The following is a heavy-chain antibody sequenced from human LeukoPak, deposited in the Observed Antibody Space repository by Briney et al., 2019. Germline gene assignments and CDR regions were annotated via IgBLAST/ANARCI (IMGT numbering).Heavy chain of an antibody. CDR3: ARGSGAARPNFDY. CDR2: IYYSGGT. V-gene: IGHV4-59*01. Sequence: SETLSLTCTVSGGSISSYYWSWIRQPPGKGLEWIGHIYYSGGTKYNPSLESRVTISVDTSKNQFSLNLSSVTAADTAVYYCARGSGAARPNFDYWGQGTLVTVSS. D-gene: IGHD6-6*01. J-gene: IGHJ4*02. CDR1: GGSISSYY.